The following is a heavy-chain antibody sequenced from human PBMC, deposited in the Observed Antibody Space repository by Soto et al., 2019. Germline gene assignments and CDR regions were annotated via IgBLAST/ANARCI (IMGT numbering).Heavy chain of an antibody. J-gene: IGHJ4*02. CDR2: FSGNGGNT. CDR1: GFTFSSYA. D-gene: IGHD2-21*02. Sequence: EVQLVESGGGLVQPGGSLRLSCAASGFTFSSYAMHWVRQAPGKGLEYVSGFSGNGGNTYYANSVKGRFTISRDNSKNTLYLQVGSLRAEDMAVYYCARSGLPFDYWGLGTLVTVSS. V-gene: IGHV3-64*01. CDR3: ARSGLPFDY.